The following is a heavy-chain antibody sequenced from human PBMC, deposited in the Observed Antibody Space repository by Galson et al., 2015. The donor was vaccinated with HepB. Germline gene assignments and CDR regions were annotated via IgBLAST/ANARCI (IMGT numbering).Heavy chain of an antibody. CDR3: AAVPKSGNYDILTGQVYYYYGMDV. CDR1: GGTFSSYA. CDR2: IIPIFGTA. V-gene: IGHV1-69*13. Sequence: SVKVSCKASGGTFSSYAISWVRQAPGQGLEWMGGIIPIFGTANYAQKFQGRVTITADESTSTAYMELSSLRSEDTAVYYCAAVPKSGNYDILTGQVYYYYGMDVWGQGTTVTVSS. J-gene: IGHJ6*02. D-gene: IGHD3-9*01.